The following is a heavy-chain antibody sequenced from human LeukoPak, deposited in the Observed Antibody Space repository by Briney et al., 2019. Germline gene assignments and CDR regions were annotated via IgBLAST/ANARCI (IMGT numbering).Heavy chain of an antibody. CDR2: IKQDASEE. D-gene: IGHD6-6*01. Sequence: GGSLRLSCAASGFSFSSYWMTWVRQAPGKGLEWVANIKQDASEEHYVDSVKGRFTISRDNAKSSLYLQLNSQRVEDTALYLCASTASLSYWGQGTLVTVSS. CDR3: ASTASLSY. J-gene: IGHJ4*02. CDR1: GFSFSSYW. V-gene: IGHV3-7*01.